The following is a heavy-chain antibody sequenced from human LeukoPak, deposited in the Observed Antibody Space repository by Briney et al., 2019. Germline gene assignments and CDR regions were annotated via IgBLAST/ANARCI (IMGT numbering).Heavy chain of an antibody. D-gene: IGHD4-17*01. V-gene: IGHV4-39*07. CDR1: GGSISSSSYY. Sequence: SETLSLTCTVSGGSISSSSYYWGWIRQPPGKGLEWIGSIYYSGSTYYNPPPKSRVTISIDTSKNQFSLKLSSVTAADTAVYYCARGETVTTSFDYWGQGTLVTVSS. CDR2: IYYSGST. CDR3: ARGETVTTSFDY. J-gene: IGHJ4*02.